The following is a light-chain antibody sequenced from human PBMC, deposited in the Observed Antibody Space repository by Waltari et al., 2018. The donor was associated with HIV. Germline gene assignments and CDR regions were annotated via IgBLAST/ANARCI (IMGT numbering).Light chain of an antibody. J-gene: IGLJ2*01. CDR1: SLRIFF. Sequence: SSELTQDPAVSVALGQTVRITCPGDSLRIFFPSWYQPKPGQAPVLVIYGQNNRPSGIPDRFSVSNSGNTTSLTITGAQAEDEADYYCNSRDSSGVVVGGGTKLTVL. V-gene: IGLV3-19*01. CDR2: GQN. CDR3: NSRDSSGVV.